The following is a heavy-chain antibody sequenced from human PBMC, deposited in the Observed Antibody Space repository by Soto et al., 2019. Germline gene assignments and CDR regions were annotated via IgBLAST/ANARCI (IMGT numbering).Heavy chain of an antibody. CDR3: AREGPAPYYYYGMDV. Sequence: QVQLVQSSGEVKKPGASVKVSCKTSGYSFTTYGISWVRQAPGQGLEWMGWISGYNGNTNYAQKLQGRVTMTTDTATSTAYMELRSLRSDDTAVYYCAREGPAPYYYYGMDVWGQGSTVTVSS. V-gene: IGHV1-18*01. J-gene: IGHJ6*02. CDR1: GYSFTTYG. CDR2: ISGYNGNT.